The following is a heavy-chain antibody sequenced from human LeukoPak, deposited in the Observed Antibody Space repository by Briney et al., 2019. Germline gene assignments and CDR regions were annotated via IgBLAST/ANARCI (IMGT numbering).Heavy chain of an antibody. CDR2: INHSGST. CDR1: GGSFSGYY. D-gene: IGHD4-17*01. CDR3: ARGMTTVIPFDY. Sequence: SETLSLTCAVYGGSFSGYYWSWIRQPPGKGLEWIGEINHSGSTNYNPSLKSRVTISVDTSKNQFSLKLSSVTAADTAVYYCARGMTTVIPFDYWGQGALVTVSS. J-gene: IGHJ4*02. V-gene: IGHV4-34*01.